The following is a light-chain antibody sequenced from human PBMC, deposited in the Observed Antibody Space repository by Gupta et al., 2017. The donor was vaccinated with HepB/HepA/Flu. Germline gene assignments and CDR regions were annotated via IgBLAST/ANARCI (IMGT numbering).Light chain of an antibody. CDR2: DAS. J-gene: IGKJ3*01. CDR3: QQRSNWPPLFT. V-gene: IGKV3-11*01. Sequence: EILLTQSPATLSLSPGERATLSCRASQSVSNFLAWYQQKPGQAPRLLIYDASNRATGIPARFSGSGSGTDFTLTISSLEPEDFAVYYCQQRSNWPPLFTFGPGTKVDIK. CDR1: QSVSNF.